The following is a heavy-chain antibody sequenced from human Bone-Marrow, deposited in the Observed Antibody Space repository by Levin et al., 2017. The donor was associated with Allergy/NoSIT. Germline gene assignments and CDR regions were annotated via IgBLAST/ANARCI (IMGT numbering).Heavy chain of an antibody. CDR2: ISSSSSYI. CDR3: ARDPKHCSGGSCYSGVGDY. Sequence: GGSLRLSCAASGFTFSSYSMNWVRQAPGKGLEWVSSISSSSSYIYYADSVKGRFTISRDNAKNSLYLQMNSLRAEDTAVYYCARDPKHCSGGSCYSGVGDYWGQGTLVTVSS. D-gene: IGHD2-15*01. CDR1: GFTFSSYS. J-gene: IGHJ4*02. V-gene: IGHV3-21*01.